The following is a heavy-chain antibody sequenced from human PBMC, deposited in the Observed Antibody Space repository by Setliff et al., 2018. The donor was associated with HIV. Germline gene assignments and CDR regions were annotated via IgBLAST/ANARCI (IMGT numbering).Heavy chain of an antibody. J-gene: IGHJ1*01. CDR2: MNPNSGNT. D-gene: IGHD3-3*01. V-gene: IGHV1-8*02. CDR3: AVTIFGVVTHGYFQH. Sequence: ASVKVSCKASGYTFTCYDINWVRQATGQGLEWMGWMNPNSGNTGYAQKFQGRVTMTRNTSISTAYMELSSLISEDTAVYYCAVTIFGVVTHGYFQHWGQGTLVTVSS. CDR1: GYTFTCYD.